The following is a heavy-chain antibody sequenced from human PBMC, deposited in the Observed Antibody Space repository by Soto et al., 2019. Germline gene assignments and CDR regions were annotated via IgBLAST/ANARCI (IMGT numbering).Heavy chain of an antibody. D-gene: IGHD1-26*01. CDR2: ILSDGSNK. Sequence: QVQLVESGGGVVQPGRSLRLSCAVSGFTLSSHAMHWVRQAPGKGLEWVALILSDGSNKYYADSVKGRFTTSRDNSKNTMYLQMNSLSVEDTCVYYCASDVEGGSDCDLGYWGQGALVTVSS. CDR1: GFTLSSHA. J-gene: IGHJ4*02. V-gene: IGHV3-30-3*01. CDR3: ASDVEGGSDCDLGY.